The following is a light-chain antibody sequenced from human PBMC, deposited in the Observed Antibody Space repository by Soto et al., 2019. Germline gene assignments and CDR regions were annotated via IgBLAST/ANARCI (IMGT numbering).Light chain of an antibody. J-gene: IGKJ1*01. Sequence: VMTQTPPALSVTPGQPASISCKSSQSLLQGEADKLYWYLQKTGHPPHLLRYEVSKRVSGVPDRFRGSGSGTDFTLKISRLEAENVGLYFCMYNNHFPWTLGQGTQEDFK. V-gene: IGKV2D-29*01. CDR2: EVS. CDR3: MYNNHFPWT. CDR1: QSLLQGEADK.